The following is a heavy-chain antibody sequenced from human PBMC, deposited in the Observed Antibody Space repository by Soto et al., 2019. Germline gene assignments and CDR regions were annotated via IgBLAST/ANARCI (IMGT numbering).Heavy chain of an antibody. J-gene: IGHJ4*02. CDR2: INHSGST. CDR1: GGSFSGYY. Sequence: QVQLQQWGAGLLKPSETLSLTCAVYGGSFSGYYWCWIRQPPGKGLEWIGEINHSGSTNYNPSLKSRVTISVDTSKNQFSLKLSSVTAADTAVYYCARGLRSPSGYWGQGTLVTVSS. D-gene: IGHD1-26*01. CDR3: ARGLRSPSGY. V-gene: IGHV4-34*01.